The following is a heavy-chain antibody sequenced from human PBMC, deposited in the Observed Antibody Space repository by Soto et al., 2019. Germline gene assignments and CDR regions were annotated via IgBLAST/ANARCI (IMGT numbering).Heavy chain of an antibody. CDR2: ITWNGGTI. CDR1: GFAFDDYV. Sequence: AGGSLRLSCAASGFAFDDYVMHWVRQPPGRGLEWVSGITWNGGTIRYVDSVKGRFTVSRDNSKNTVYLQMNRLRGDDSAIYYCAKGRFDVVTISPFDHWGQGTLVTVSS. J-gene: IGHJ4*01. V-gene: IGHV3-9*01. D-gene: IGHD3-3*02. CDR3: AKGRFDVVTISPFDH.